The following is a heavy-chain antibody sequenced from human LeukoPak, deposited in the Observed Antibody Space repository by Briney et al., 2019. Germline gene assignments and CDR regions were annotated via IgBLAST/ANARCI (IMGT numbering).Heavy chain of an antibody. J-gene: IGHJ3*02. V-gene: IGHV3-74*01. CDR3: ATDDSGPDAFDI. CDR2: INSDASST. CDR1: GFTFSSYW. D-gene: IGHD6-19*01. Sequence: GGSLRLSCTASGFTFSSYWMHWVRQAPGKGLVWVSRINSDASSTSYADSVKGRFTISRDNAKNTLYLQMNSLRAEDTAVYYCATDDSGPDAFDIWGQGTMVTVSS.